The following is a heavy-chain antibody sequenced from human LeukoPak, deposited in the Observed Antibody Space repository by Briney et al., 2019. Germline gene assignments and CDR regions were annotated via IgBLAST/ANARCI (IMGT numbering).Heavy chain of an antibody. CDR3: ARDYLVGAPLDS. Sequence: PSETLSLTCTVSGVSITNYYWAWIRQPAGKGLEWIGRMYISGSTNYNPSLKSRVSISIDKTNNQFSLKLRSVTAADTAVYYCARDYLVGAPLDSWGQGTLVTVS. CDR2: MYISGST. J-gene: IGHJ4*02. D-gene: IGHD1-26*01. CDR1: GVSITNYY. V-gene: IGHV4-4*07.